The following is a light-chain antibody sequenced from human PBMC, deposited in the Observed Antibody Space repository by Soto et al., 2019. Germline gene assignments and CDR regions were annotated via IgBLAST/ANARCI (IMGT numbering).Light chain of an antibody. CDR3: QQYDNWPPKWT. CDR1: QSVSSK. Sequence: EIVMTQSPATLSVSPGERCTLSCRASQSVSSKLAWYQQKPGQATRLLIFAAPTRATGIPARLSGSGSGTEFTLTITSLQSEDLAIYYCQQYDNWPPKWTFGQGTKVDIK. CDR2: AAP. V-gene: IGKV3-15*01. J-gene: IGKJ1*01.